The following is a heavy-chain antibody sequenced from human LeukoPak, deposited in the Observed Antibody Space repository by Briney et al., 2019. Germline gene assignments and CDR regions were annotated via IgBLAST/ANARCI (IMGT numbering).Heavy chain of an antibody. CDR2: IDPDNGGT. CDR3: ARERGVTLTSVAFDI. Sequence: ASVKVSCKASGYTFTDFYMHWVRQAPGQGLEWMGWIDPDNGGTNYTQKFQGRVTMTEDTSISTAYMELSRLRSDDTAVYYCARERGVTLTSVAFDIWGQGAKVTVSS. CDR1: GYTFTDFY. V-gene: IGHV1-2*02. J-gene: IGHJ3*02. D-gene: IGHD3-10*01.